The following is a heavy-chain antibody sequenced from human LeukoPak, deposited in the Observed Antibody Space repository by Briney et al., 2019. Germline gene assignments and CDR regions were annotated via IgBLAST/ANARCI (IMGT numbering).Heavy chain of an antibody. CDR2: IYYSGST. CDR1: GGSISSYY. D-gene: IGHD1-26*01. Sequence: SETLSLTCTVSGGSISSYYWSWIRQPPGKGLEWIGYIYYSGSTNYNPSLRSRVTISVDTSKNQFSLKLSSVTAADTAVYYCAREGGALGYWGQGTLVTVSS. V-gene: IGHV4-59*01. CDR3: AREGGALGY. J-gene: IGHJ4*02.